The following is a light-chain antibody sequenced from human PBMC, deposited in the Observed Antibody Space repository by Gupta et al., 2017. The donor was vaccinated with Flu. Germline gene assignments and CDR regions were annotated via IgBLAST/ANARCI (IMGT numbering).Light chain of an antibody. J-gene: IGKJ1*01. Sequence: DIQMTQSPSSLSASVGDRVTITCRASQSISSYLNWYQQKPGKAPKLLNYAASSLQSGVPSRFSGSGSGTDFTLTISSLQPEDFATYYCQQSDSTPWTFGQGTKVEIK. CDR3: QQSDSTPWT. V-gene: IGKV1-39*01. CDR2: AAS. CDR1: QSISSY.